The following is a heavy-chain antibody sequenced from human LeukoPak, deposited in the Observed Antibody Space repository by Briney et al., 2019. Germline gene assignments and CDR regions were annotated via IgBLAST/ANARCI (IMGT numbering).Heavy chain of an antibody. V-gene: IGHV4-59*08. CDR3: ARAPYSSGPAYYFDY. J-gene: IGHJ4*02. D-gene: IGHD6-19*01. Sequence: PSETLSLTCTVSGGSISSYYWSWIRQPPGKGLEWIGYIYYSGSTNYNPSLKSRVTISVDTSKNQFSLKLSSVTAADTAVYYCARAPYSSGPAYYFDYWGQGTLVTVSS. CDR1: GGSISSYY. CDR2: IYYSGST.